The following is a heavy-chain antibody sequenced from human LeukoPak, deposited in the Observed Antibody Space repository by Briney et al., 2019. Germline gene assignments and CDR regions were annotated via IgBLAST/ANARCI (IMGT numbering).Heavy chain of an antibody. Sequence: GGSLRLSCAASGFTFSDYYMSWIRQAPGKGLEWVSYISSSTYTNYADSVKGRFNISRDNAKNSMYLQMNSLRAEDTAVYYCARISGSYVFDYWGQGTLVTVSS. CDR2: ISSSTYT. D-gene: IGHD1-26*01. J-gene: IGHJ4*02. CDR3: ARISGSYVFDY. V-gene: IGHV3-11*03. CDR1: GFTFSDYY.